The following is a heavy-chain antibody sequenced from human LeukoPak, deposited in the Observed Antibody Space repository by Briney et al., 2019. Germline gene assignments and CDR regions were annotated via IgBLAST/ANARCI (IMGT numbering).Heavy chain of an antibody. CDR2: VYYSGRT. CDR3: VRETATSYYDSAGYYRQTEAFDV. V-gene: IGHV4-61*01. Sequence: PSETLSLTCTVSGGSVSSDSYYWTWIRQPPGKGLEWIGYVYYSGRTNYNPTLKSRVTISVDTSKNQFSLRLNSVTAADTALYYCVRETATSYYDSAGYYRQTEAFDVWGQGTKVTVSS. D-gene: IGHD3-22*01. J-gene: IGHJ3*01. CDR1: GGSVSSDSYY.